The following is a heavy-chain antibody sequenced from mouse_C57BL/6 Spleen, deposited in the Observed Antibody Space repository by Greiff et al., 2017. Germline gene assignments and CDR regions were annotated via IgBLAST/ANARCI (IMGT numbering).Heavy chain of an antibody. CDR3: APQGRYYGSFDY. CDR1: GYTFTSYD. J-gene: IGHJ2*01. Sequence: QVQLQQSGPELVKPGASVKLSCKASGYTFTSYDINWVKQRPGQGLEWIGWIYPRDGSTQYNEKFKGKATLTVDTSSSTAYMELHSLTSEDSAVYFCAPQGRYYGSFDYWGQGTTLTVSS. D-gene: IGHD1-1*01. CDR2: IYPRDGST. V-gene: IGHV1-85*01.